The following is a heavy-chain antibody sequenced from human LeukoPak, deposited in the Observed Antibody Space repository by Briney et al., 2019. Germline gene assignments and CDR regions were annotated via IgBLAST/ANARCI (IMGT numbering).Heavy chain of an antibody. CDR2: IYYSGST. Sequence: SETLSLTCTVSGGSISSGGYYWSWIRQHPGKGLEWIGYIYYSGSTYYNPSLKSRVTISVDTSKSQISLKVDSVTAADTAMYYCARDAGYHFDSWGQGTLVTVSS. D-gene: IGHD5-18*01. CDR1: GGSISSGGYY. CDR3: ARDAGYHFDS. J-gene: IGHJ4*02. V-gene: IGHV4-61*08.